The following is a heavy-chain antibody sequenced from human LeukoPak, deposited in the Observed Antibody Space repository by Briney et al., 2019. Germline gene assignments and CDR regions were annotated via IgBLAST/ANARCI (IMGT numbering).Heavy chain of an antibody. CDR2: ITAYSNNR. CDR1: GYTFANFA. CDR3: ARGEGWFDP. V-gene: IGHV1-18*01. Sequence: ASVKVSCKASGYTFANFAISWLRQAPGQGLEWMGWITAYSNNRNYAQNFQDRLTMTTDTSTSTAYMELRSLRSDDTAVYYCARGEGWFDPWGQGTLVTVSS. J-gene: IGHJ5*02.